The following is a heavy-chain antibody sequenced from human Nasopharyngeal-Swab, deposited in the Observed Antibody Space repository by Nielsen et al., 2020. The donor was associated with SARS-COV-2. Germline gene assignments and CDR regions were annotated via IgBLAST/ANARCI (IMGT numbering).Heavy chain of an antibody. V-gene: IGHV4-4*07. J-gene: IGHJ4*02. CDR2: IYTSGST. CDR1: GFSICFFF. D-gene: IGHD6-13*01. Sequence: SETLSLTCTVSGFSICFFFFCWFRQPAGKGLEWIGRIYTSGSTNYNPSLKSRVTMSVDTSKNQFSLKLISVTAADTAVYYCARDSSSWYPNAPFDYWGQGTLVTVSS. CDR3: ARDSSSWYPNAPFDY.